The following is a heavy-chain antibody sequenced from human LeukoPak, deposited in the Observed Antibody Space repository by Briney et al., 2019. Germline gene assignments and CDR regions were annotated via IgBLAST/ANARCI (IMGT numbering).Heavy chain of an antibody. V-gene: IGHV3-23*01. Sequence: GGSLRLSCAASGFTFSSFAMTWVRQAPGKGLEWVSGFDGNGPNTYYADSVKGRWTISRDNSRNTPYLEMNSLRPEDTAIYYCAKPRTTGLGWAQFDYWGQGSLVTVSS. J-gene: IGHJ4*02. CDR3: AKPRTTGLGWAQFDY. CDR2: FDGNGPNT. D-gene: IGHD1-14*01. CDR1: GFTFSSFA.